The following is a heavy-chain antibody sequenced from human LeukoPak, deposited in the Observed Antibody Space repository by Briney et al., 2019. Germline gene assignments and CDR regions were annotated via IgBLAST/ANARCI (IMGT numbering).Heavy chain of an antibody. J-gene: IGHJ5*02. CDR3: ARLNKPGWFDP. V-gene: IGHV4-39*01. CDR1: GGSISSSNYY. Sequence: SETLSLTCTVSGGSISSSNYYWAWIRQPPGKGLEWIANIFYTGSTYYNPSLKSRVTISVDTSKNQFSLRLSSVTATDTAVYYCARLNKPGWFDPWGQGTLVTVSS. CDR2: IFYTGST. D-gene: IGHD1-14*01.